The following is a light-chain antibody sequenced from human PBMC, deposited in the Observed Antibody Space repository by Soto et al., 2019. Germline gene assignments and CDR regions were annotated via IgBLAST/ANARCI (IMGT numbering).Light chain of an antibody. V-gene: IGKV3-11*01. J-gene: IGKJ5*01. Sequence: ELVFTQSPATLSLSHGERVTISCRASQSVSNYLAWYQQKPGQAPRLLVSAASNRATGIPARFSGSGSGTDFTLTISSLEPEDFAVYYCHQRQYWPPITFGQGARLEI. CDR3: HQRQYWPPIT. CDR1: QSVSNY. CDR2: AAS.